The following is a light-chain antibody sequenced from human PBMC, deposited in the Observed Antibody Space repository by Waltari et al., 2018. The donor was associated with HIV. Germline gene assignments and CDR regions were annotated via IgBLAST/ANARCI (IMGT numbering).Light chain of an antibody. V-gene: IGLV1-47*01. J-gene: IGLJ3*02. CDR2: RND. CDR1: SPNVGVNY. CDR3: VTWNDSLSGWV. Sequence: QSVLTQPHSASGPPGQRVIISCSGSSPNVGVNYVYWYQQLPGTAPKLLIYRNDQRPSGVPDRFSGSKSGTSASLAISGLRSEDEADYYCVTWNDSLSGWVFGGGTKLTVL.